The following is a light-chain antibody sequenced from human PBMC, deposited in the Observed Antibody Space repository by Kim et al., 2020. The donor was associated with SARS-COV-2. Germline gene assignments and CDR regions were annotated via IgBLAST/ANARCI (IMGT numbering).Light chain of an antibody. CDR2: GAS. CDR3: QQYTNWPLT. J-gene: IGKJ4*01. Sequence: VSPGERATRSCRASQSVSGNLAWYQHKLGQAPRLLIYGASTRATDVPARFSGSGSGTDFTLTISSLQSEDFAVYYCQQYTNWPLTFGGGTKVDIK. CDR1: QSVSGN. V-gene: IGKV3-15*01.